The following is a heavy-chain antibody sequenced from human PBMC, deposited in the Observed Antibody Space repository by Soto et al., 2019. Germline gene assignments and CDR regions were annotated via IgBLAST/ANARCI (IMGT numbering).Heavy chain of an antibody. J-gene: IGHJ2*01. CDR2: MNPNSGNT. CDR3: ARRPSSGWSWFFDL. Sequence: QVQLVQSGAEVKKPGASVKVSCKASGYTFTSYDINWVRQATGQGPEWMGWMNPNSGNTGFAQKFQGRVSMTRNTSLNTAYMELSSLRSEDTAVYYCARRPSSGWSWFFDLWGRGTLVTVSS. V-gene: IGHV1-8*01. CDR1: GYTFTSYD. D-gene: IGHD6-19*01.